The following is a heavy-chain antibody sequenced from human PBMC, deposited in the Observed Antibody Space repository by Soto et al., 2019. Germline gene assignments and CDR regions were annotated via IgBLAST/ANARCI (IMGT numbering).Heavy chain of an antibody. CDR3: ARESGISGWYYLDY. Sequence: ASVKGSCKASGYSFTTYAMHWVRRAPGQRPEWMGWIHAGNGNTKYSQNFQGRVTITRDTSASTGYMELSSLRSEDTAVYYCARESGISGWYYLDYWGRGTLVTVSS. CDR1: GYSFTTYA. D-gene: IGHD6-19*01. CDR2: IHAGNGNT. J-gene: IGHJ4*02. V-gene: IGHV1-3*01.